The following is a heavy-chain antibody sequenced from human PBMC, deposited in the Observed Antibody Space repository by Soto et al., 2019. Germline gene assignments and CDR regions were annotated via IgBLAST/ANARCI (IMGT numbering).Heavy chain of an antibody. CDR3: AKLSCTSSTCYFPGWFDP. CDR1: GDSISGGASF. V-gene: IGHV4-31*03. Sequence: SETLSLTCTVSGDSISGGASFWSWIRQPPGKGLEWIANVYYSGSSYYNPSLKSRLTISVDTTKNQFSLQLKSMTAADTAVYYCAKLSCTSSTCYFPGWFDPWGQVTLGTVSS. J-gene: IGHJ5*02. D-gene: IGHD2-2*01. CDR2: VYYSGSS.